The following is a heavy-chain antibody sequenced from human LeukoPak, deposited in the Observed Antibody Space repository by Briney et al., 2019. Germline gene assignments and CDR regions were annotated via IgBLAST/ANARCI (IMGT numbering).Heavy chain of an antibody. CDR3: AKDQSITIFGGGYYYYGMDV. CDR1: GFTFSSYG. CDR2: IWYDGSNK. D-gene: IGHD3-3*01. V-gene: IGHV3-33*06. Sequence: GGSLRLSCAASGFTFSSYGMHWVRQAPGKGLEWVAVIWYDGSNKYYADSVKGRFTISRDNSKNTLYPQMNSLRAEDTAVYYCAKDQSITIFGGGYYYYGMDVWGQGTTVTVSS. J-gene: IGHJ6*02.